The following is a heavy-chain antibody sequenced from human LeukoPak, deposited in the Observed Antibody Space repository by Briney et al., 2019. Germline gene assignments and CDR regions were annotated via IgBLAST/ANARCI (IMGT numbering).Heavy chain of an antibody. Sequence: ASVKVSCKASGYTFTSYGISWVRQAPGQGLEWMGWISAYNGNTNYAQKLQGRVTMTTDTSTSTAYMELRSLRSDDTAVYYCARVQVIITMIVVVIRPQFDPWGQGTLVTVSS. CDR1: GYTFTSYG. V-gene: IGHV1-18*01. CDR3: ARVQVIITMIVVVIRPQFDP. CDR2: ISAYNGNT. J-gene: IGHJ5*02. D-gene: IGHD3-22*01.